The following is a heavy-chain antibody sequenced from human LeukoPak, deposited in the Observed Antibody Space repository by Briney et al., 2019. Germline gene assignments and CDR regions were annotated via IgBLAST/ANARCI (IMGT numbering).Heavy chain of an antibody. CDR1: GGSISSSSYY. CDR3: ARDPITGTTGFDY. CDR2: IYYSGST. J-gene: IGHJ4*02. Sequence: SETLSLTCTVSGGSISSSSYYWGWIRQHPGKGLEWIGYIYYSGSTYYNPSLKSRVTISVDTSKNQFSLKLSSVTAADTAVYYCARDPITGTTGFDYWGQGTLVTVSS. V-gene: IGHV4-31*03. D-gene: IGHD1-20*01.